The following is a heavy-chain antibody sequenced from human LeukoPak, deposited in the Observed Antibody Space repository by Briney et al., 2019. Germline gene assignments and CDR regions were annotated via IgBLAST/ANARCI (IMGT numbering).Heavy chain of an antibody. J-gene: IGHJ1*01. CDR3: AYSSGYQQH. Sequence: PSETLSLTCVVCGGSFSGYYWSWIRQPPGKGLEWIGEINHSGSTNYNPSLKSRVTISVDTSKNQFSLRLNSVTAADTAVYYCAYSSGYQQHSGQGTLVTVSS. CDR1: GGSFSGYY. V-gene: IGHV4-34*01. CDR2: INHSGST. D-gene: IGHD3-22*01.